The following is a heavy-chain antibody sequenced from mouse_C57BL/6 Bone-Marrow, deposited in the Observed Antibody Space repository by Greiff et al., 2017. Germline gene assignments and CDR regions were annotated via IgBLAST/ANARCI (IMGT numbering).Heavy chain of an antibody. CDR3: ARSQGAMDY. Sequence: EVQVVESGGGLVQPGGSLSLSCAASGFTFTDYYMSWVRQPPGKALEWLGFIRNKANGYTTEYSASVKGRFTISRDNSQSILYLQMNALRAEDSATYYCARSQGAMDYWGQGTSGTVSS. V-gene: IGHV7-3*01. CDR1: GFTFTDYY. CDR2: IRNKANGYTT. J-gene: IGHJ4*01.